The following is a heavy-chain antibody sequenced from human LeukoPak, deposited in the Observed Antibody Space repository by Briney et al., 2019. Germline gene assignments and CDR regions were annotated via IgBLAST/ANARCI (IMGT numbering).Heavy chain of an antibody. Sequence: SETLSLTCTVSGGSISSSSYYWGWIRQPPGKGLEWIGSIYYSGSTYYNPSLKSRVTISVDTSKNQFSLKLSSVTAADTAVYYCARAVVVAATCWFDPWGQGTLVTVSS. CDR2: IYYSGST. J-gene: IGHJ5*02. CDR1: GGSISSSSYY. V-gene: IGHV4-39*07. D-gene: IGHD2-15*01. CDR3: ARAVVVAATCWFDP.